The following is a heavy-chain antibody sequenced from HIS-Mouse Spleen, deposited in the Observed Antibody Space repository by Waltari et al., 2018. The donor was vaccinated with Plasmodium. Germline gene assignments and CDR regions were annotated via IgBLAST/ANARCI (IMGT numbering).Heavy chain of an antibody. CDR2: ISSSGSTI. J-gene: IGHJ4*02. V-gene: IGHV3-11*01. D-gene: IGHD1-26*01. CDR1: VFPFSDSY. CDR3: ARDTYGGSYRDY. Sequence: QVLLVESGGGLFKPGGSLSLSLAALVFPFSDSYISWIRQAPGKGLEWVSYISSSGSTIYYADSVKGRFTISRDNAKNSLYLQLNSLRAEDTAVYYCARDTYGGSYRDYWGQGTLVTVSS.